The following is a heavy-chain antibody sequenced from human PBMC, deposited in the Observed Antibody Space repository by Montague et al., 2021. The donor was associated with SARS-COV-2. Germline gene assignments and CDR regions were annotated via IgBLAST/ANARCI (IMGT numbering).Heavy chain of an antibody. J-gene: IGHJ4*02. D-gene: IGHD1-26*01. V-gene: IGHV4-59*02. CDR1: GDSVSHDF. CDR3: VRDPAPSGSGTFYDY. Sequence: SETLSLTCTVSGDSVSHDFWTWIRQPPGKGLEWIGYVYYSRSSSXXPSLRCRVSIAVDTSKNQFSLRLSTVTAADTAIYYCVRDPAPSGSGTFYDYWGQGTLVALSS. CDR2: VYYSRSS.